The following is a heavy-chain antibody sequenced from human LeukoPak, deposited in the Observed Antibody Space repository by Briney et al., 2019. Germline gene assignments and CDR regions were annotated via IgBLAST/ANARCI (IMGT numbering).Heavy chain of an antibody. Sequence: PGGSLRLSCAGSGFTFSTFWMYWVRQAPGKGLMWVSRINSDGSHTDYADSVKGRFTISRDNAKNTLYLQMNSLRAEDTAVYYCAKDTYSSGPYHFDYWGQGTLVTVSS. CDR2: INSDGSHT. D-gene: IGHD6-19*01. V-gene: IGHV3-74*01. J-gene: IGHJ4*02. CDR3: AKDTYSSGPYHFDY. CDR1: GFTFSTFW.